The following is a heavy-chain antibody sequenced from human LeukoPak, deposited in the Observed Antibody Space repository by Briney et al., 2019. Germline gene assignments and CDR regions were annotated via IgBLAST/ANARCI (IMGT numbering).Heavy chain of an antibody. D-gene: IGHD3-22*01. J-gene: IGHJ4*02. CDR2: ISGSGGST. CDR1: GFTFSSYA. Sequence: GXSLRLSCAASGFTFSSYAMSWVRQAPGKGLEWVSAISGSGGSTYYADSVKGRFTISRDNSKNTLYLQMNSLRAEDTAVYYCAKFKKEDYYDSSGYYGPANWGQGTLVTVSS. CDR3: AKFKKEDYYDSSGYYGPAN. V-gene: IGHV3-23*01.